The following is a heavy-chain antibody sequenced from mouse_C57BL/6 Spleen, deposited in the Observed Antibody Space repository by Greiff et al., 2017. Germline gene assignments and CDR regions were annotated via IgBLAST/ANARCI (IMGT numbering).Heavy chain of an antibody. J-gene: IGHJ2*01. Sequence: EVQVVESGGGLVKPGGSLKLSCAASGFTFSSYAMSWVRQTPEKRLEWVATISDGGSYTYYPDNVKGRFTISRDNAKNNLYLQMSHRKSEDTAMYYCARESNFCFDYWGQGTTLTVSS. V-gene: IGHV5-4*01. CDR2: ISDGGSYT. D-gene: IGHD2-5*01. CDR1: GFTFSSYA. CDR3: ARESNFCFDY.